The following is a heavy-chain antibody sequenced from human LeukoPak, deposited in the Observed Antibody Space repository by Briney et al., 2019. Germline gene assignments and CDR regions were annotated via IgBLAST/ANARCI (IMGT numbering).Heavy chain of an antibody. CDR3: AREPLYSSGLFDY. J-gene: IGHJ4*02. Sequence: SQTLSLNCTVSGGSICSGGYYWSWIRQHPGKGLEWIGYIYYSGSTYYNPSLKSRVTISVDTSKNQFSLKLSSVTAADTAVYYCAREPLYSSGLFDYWGQGTLVTVSS. V-gene: IGHV4-31*03. CDR1: GGSICSGGYY. D-gene: IGHD6-19*01. CDR2: IYYSGST.